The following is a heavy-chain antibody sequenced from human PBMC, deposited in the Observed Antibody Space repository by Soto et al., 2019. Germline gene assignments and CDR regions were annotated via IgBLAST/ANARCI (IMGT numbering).Heavy chain of an antibody. CDR1: GFTFSSYE. J-gene: IGHJ6*02. D-gene: IGHD4-4*01. Sequence: GGSLRLSWAVSGFTFSSYELNWVRQAPGKGLEWVSYIGTSGKTIYYADSVRGRFTISRDNAKNSLYLQMNSLRAEDTAVYFCARDPAIYSGKFVFVLHVWARGTTVPVSS. V-gene: IGHV3-48*03. CDR3: ARDPAIYSGKFVFVLHV. CDR2: IGTSGKTI.